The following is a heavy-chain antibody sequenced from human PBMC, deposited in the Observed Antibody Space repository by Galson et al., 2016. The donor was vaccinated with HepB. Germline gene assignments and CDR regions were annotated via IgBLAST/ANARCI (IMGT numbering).Heavy chain of an antibody. D-gene: IGHD4-17*01. Sequence: SETLSLTCTVSGGSISSGSLYWSWIRQLPAKGLEWIGDMYHNGRTNHNPSLKSRVTLSMDNSKNQFSLRLSSVTAADTAIYYCAGHRGATYGPYDYWGQGTLVTVSS. V-gene: IGHV4-39*07. CDR2: MYHNGRT. CDR3: AGHRGATYGPYDY. CDR1: GGSISSGSLY. J-gene: IGHJ4*02.